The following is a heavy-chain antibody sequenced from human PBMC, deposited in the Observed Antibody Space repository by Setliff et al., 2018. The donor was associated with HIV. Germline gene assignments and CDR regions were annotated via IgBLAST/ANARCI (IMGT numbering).Heavy chain of an antibody. CDR3: VKDVLKFWSGSGALDF. CDR2: IWYDASKK. Sequence: GGSLRLSCAASGFTFNSYGIHWVRQAPGKGLEWVALIWYDASKKEYSGSVKGRFNILRDDSKKTAYLQMNSLRDEDTAVYYCVKDVLKFWSGSGALDFWGPGTLVTVSS. CDR1: GFTFNSYG. D-gene: IGHD3-3*01. J-gene: IGHJ4*02. V-gene: IGHV3-33*06.